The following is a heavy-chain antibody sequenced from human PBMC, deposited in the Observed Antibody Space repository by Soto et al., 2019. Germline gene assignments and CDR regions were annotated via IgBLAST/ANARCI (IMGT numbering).Heavy chain of an antibody. Sequence: ASVKVSCKASGYTFTSYAMHWLRQAPGQRLEWMGWINAGNGNTKYSQKFQGRVTITRDTSASTAYMELSSLRSEDTAVYYCARDQVSSGWYIGSLDAFDIWGQGTMVTVSS. V-gene: IGHV1-3*01. J-gene: IGHJ3*02. CDR2: INAGNGNT. CDR3: ARDQVSSGWYIGSLDAFDI. CDR1: GYTFTSYA. D-gene: IGHD6-19*01.